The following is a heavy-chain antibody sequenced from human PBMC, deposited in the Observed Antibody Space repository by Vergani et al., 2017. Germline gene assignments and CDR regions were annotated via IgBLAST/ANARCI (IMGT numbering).Heavy chain of an antibody. Sequence: VQLLESGGGLVQPGGSLRLSCAASGFTFSSYTISWVRQAPGQGLEWMGRIIPILGIANYAQKFQGRVTITADKSTSTAYMELSSLRSEDTAVYYCARDPTGADDSSGYYYDDAFDIWGQGTMVTVSS. D-gene: IGHD3-22*01. CDR3: ARDPTGADDSSGYYYDDAFDI. CDR2: IIPILGIA. V-gene: IGHV1-69*09. J-gene: IGHJ3*02. CDR1: GFTFSSYT.